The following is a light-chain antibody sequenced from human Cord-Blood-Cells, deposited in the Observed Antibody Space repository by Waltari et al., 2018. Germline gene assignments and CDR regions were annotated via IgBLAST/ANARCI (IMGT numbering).Light chain of an antibody. CDR2: DVS. V-gene: IGLV2-11*01. Sequence: QSALTQPRSVSGSPGQSVTISCTGTSSDVGGYNYVSWYQQHPGKAPKLMIYDVSKRPAGVPDSFSGSKSGNTASLTIFGLQAEDEADYYCCSYAGSYTLYVFGTGTKVTVL. J-gene: IGLJ1*01. CDR3: CSYAGSYTLYV. CDR1: SSDVGGYNY.